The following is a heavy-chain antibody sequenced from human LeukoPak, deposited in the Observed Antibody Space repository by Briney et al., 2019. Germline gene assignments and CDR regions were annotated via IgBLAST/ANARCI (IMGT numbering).Heavy chain of an antibody. CDR1: GFTFSSYA. Sequence: GGSLRLSCAASGFTFSSYAMSWVRQAPGKGLEWVSAISGSGVSTYHADSVKGRFTISRDNSKNTLYLQMNSLRAEDTAVYYCAKADADDVLLPNWGQGTLVTVSS. J-gene: IGHJ4*02. CDR3: AKADADDVLLPN. D-gene: IGHD3-10*01. CDR2: ISGSGVST. V-gene: IGHV3-23*01.